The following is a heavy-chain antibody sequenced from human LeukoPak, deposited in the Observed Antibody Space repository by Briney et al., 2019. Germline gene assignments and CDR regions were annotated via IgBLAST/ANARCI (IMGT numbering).Heavy chain of an antibody. V-gene: IGHV4-59*12. Sequence: SETLSLTCTVSGGSISSYYWTWIRQPPGKGLEWTGHIYYNGGTNHNPSHKSRATMSVDTSKNQCSLKLSSVTAADTAVYYCARVGSGYSGYDYYYFDYWGQGTLVTVSS. D-gene: IGHD5-12*01. CDR3: ARVGSGYSGYDYYYFDY. J-gene: IGHJ4*02. CDR2: IYYNGGT. CDR1: GGSISSYY.